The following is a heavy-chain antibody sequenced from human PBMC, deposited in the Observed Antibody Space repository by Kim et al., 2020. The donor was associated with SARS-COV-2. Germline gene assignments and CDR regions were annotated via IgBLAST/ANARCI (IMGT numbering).Heavy chain of an antibody. Sequence: KGRFTISRDNSKNTLYLQMSSLRAEDTAVYYCVKDWTPLTMVRGVRFDYWGQGALVTVSS. CDR3: VKDWTPLTMVRGVRFDY. D-gene: IGHD3-10*01. V-gene: IGHV3-64D*06. J-gene: IGHJ4*02.